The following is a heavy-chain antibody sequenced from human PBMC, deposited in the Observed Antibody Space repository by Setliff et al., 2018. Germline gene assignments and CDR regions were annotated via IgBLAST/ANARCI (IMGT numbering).Heavy chain of an antibody. CDR3: AKPQVELRWGFES. CDR2: INSDGSTT. CDR1: EFTLSTYW. V-gene: IGHV3-74*01. J-gene: IGHJ4*02. Sequence: GGSLRLSCAASEFTLSTYWIHWVRQAPRKGLVWVSRINSDGSTTTYADSVKGRFTISRDNGKNTVYLQMNSLRAEDTAVYYCAKPQVELRWGFESWGQGTPVTVSS. D-gene: IGHD1-7*01.